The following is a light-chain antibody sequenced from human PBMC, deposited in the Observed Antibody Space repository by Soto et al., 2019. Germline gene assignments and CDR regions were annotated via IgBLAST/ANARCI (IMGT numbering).Light chain of an antibody. CDR1: QSVTSSY. Sequence: EIVLTQSPGTVSLSPGERATLSCRASQSVTSSYLAWYQQKPGQAPRLLIYGVSSRATGIPARFSGSGSGTDFTLTISSLEPEDFAVYYCQQRSDWPQVTFGGGTKVDIK. CDR2: GVS. CDR3: QQRSDWPQVT. V-gene: IGKV3D-20*02. J-gene: IGKJ4*01.